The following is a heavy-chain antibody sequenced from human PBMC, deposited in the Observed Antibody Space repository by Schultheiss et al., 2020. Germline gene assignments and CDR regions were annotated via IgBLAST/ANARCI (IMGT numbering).Heavy chain of an antibody. Sequence: SETLSLTCTVSGDSVSSGSYYWSWIRQPPGKGLEWIGHIYYTGTTNYNPSLKSRVAISVDTSMNQFSLELNSVTAADTAVYYCASGPNWNYFDYWGQGTLVTVSS. CDR2: IYYTGTT. CDR3: ASGPNWNYFDY. D-gene: IGHD1-1*01. J-gene: IGHJ4*02. V-gene: IGHV4-61*01. CDR1: GDSVSSGSYY.